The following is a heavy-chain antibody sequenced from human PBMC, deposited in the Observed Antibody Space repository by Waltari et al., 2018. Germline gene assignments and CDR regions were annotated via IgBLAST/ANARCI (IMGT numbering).Heavy chain of an antibody. CDR3: VSYDTDWSTFDY. CDR2: VHYSGRT. CDR1: GYSISSKKW. J-gene: IGHJ4*02. D-gene: IGHD3-9*01. Sequence: QVQLQESGPGLVKPSDTLSLTCAVSGYSISSKKWWGWIRPPPGKGLEWLGYVHYSGRTYYSPSLKGRVTMPVETSKNQFSLKLTSVTAVDTAIYYCVSYDTDWSTFDYWGQGTLVTVSS. V-gene: IGHV4-28*01.